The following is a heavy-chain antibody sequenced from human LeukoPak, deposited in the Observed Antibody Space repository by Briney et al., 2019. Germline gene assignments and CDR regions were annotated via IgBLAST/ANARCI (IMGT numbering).Heavy chain of an antibody. CDR3: ARYRDSSGYCFDY. D-gene: IGHD3-22*01. CDR1: GYTFISYG. CDR2: ISVYNGNT. J-gene: IGHJ4*02. V-gene: IGHV1-18*01. Sequence: ASVKVSCKASGYTFISYGISWVRQAPGQGLDWMGWISVYNGNTNYAQKLQGRVTMTTDTSTRTAYMELRSLRSDDTAVYYCARYRDSSGYCFDYWGQGTLVTVSS.